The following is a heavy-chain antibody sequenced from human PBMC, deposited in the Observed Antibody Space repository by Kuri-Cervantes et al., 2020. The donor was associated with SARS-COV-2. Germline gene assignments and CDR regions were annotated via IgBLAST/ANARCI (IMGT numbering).Heavy chain of an antibody. Sequence: GESLKISCAASGFTFSSYAMGWVRQAPGKGLVWVSRINSDGSSTSYADSVKGRFTISRDNAKNTLYLQMNSLRAEDTAVYYCARVGCFRSTSCHFDYWGQGTLVTVSS. CDR2: INSDGSST. CDR3: ARVGCFRSTSCHFDY. CDR1: GFTFSSYA. V-gene: IGHV3-74*01. J-gene: IGHJ4*02. D-gene: IGHD2-2*01.